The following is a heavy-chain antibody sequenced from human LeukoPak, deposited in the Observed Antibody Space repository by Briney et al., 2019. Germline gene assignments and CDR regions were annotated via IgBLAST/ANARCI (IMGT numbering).Heavy chain of an antibody. CDR2: ISGSGGPT. CDR3: AKSASTVTRHFDF. D-gene: IGHD4-17*01. CDR1: GFTVSSNY. V-gene: IGHV3-23*01. Sequence: GGSLRLSCAASGFTVSSNYTSWVRQAPGKGLEWVSGISGSGGPTYYADAVKGRFTISRDNSRNTLYLQMNSLRAEDTAVYYCAKSASTVTRHFDFWGQGTLVTVSS. J-gene: IGHJ4*02.